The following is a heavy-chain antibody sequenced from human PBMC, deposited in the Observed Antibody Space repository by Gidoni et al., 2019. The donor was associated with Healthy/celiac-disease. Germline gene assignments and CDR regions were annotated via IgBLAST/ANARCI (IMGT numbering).Heavy chain of an antibody. Sequence: QVQLVQSGAAVKKPGASVKVSSKASGYTFTSYYIHWVRQAPGQGLEWMGIINPSGGSTSYAQKFQGRVTMTRDTSTSTVYMELSSLRSEDTAVYYCARDLDLTGLLYWGQGTLVTVSS. J-gene: IGHJ4*02. CDR3: ARDLDLTGLLY. CDR1: GYTFTSYY. D-gene: IGHD7-27*01. V-gene: IGHV1-46*01. CDR2: INPSGGST.